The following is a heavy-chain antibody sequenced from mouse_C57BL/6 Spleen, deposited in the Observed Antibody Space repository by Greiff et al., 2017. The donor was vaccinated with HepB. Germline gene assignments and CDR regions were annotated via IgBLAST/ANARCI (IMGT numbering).Heavy chain of an antibody. CDR3: GRSYYGSGYEYLDV. J-gene: IGHJ1*03. Sequence: VQLQQSVAELVRPGASVKLSCTASGFNIKNTYMHWVKQRPEQGLEWIGRIDPATGNTKYAPKFQGKATITVDTSSNTAYLQLSSLKSEDTVISYCGRSYYGSGYEYLDVLGTVTSVNV. CDR1: GFNIKNTY. CDR2: IDPATGNT. V-gene: IGHV14-3*01. D-gene: IGHD1-1*01.